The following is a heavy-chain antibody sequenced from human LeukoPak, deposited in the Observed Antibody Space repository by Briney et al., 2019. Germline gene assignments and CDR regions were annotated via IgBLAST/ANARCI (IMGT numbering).Heavy chain of an antibody. CDR2: IIPIFGTA. V-gene: IGHV1-69*05. CDR1: GGTFSSYA. Sequence: ASVKVSCKASGGTFSSYAISWVRQAPGQGLEWMGGIIPIFGTANYAQKFQGRVSMTRDTSIKTAYMELTSLRSGDTAVYYCARATPGGLHGYSFDYWGQGTVVTVYS. D-gene: IGHD5-24*01. J-gene: IGHJ4*02. CDR3: ARATPGGLHGYSFDY.